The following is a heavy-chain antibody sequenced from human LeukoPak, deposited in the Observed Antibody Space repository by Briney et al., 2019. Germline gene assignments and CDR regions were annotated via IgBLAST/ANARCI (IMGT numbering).Heavy chain of an antibody. CDR3: ARVQYSSSWYDDY. D-gene: IGHD6-13*01. CDR1: GGSFSGYY. J-gene: IGHJ4*02. Sequence: SETLSLTCAVYGGSFSGYYWSWIRQPPGKGLEWIGEINHSGSTNYNPSLKSRVTISVDTSKNKFSLKLSSVTAADTAVYYCARVQYSSSWYDDYWGQGTLVTVSS. CDR2: INHSGST. V-gene: IGHV4-34*01.